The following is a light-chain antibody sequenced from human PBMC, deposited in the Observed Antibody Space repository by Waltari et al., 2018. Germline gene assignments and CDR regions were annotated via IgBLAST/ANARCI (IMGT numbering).Light chain of an antibody. Sequence: DIVMTQSPDSLAVSLGERATINCKSSQSVLYSSNNKNNLAWYQQKPGQPPKLIIYWASTRASVVPYRFSGSGSGTDFTLTNSSLQAEDVAVYYCQQYYSTLSYTFGQGTKLEIK. CDR2: WAS. V-gene: IGKV4-1*01. CDR1: QSVLYSSNNKNN. CDR3: QQYYSTLSYT. J-gene: IGKJ2*01.